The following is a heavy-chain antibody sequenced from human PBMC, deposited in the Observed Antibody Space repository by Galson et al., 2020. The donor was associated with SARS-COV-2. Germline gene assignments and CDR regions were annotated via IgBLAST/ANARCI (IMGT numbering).Heavy chain of an antibody. CDR3: ARDMRSWMVGVLPNYYAMDV. CDR1: GFTFSNYA. V-gene: IGHV3-64*01. Sequence: GGSLRLSCAASGFTFSNYAMHWVRQAPGQGLEYVSAISSNGGSTYYANSVKGRFIISRDNSHNRLFLQMASLRGEDMAVYYCARDMRSWMVGVLPNYYAMDVWGQGTTVTVPS. CDR2: ISSNGGST. J-gene: IGHJ6*02. D-gene: IGHD2-15*01.